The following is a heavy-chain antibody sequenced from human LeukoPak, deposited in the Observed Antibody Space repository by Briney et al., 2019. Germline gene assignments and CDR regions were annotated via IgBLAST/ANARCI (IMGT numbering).Heavy chain of an antibody. CDR2: INTDGRTT. Sequence: GGSLRLSCAASGFTFSTSWMHWFRQAPGKGLVWGSRINTDGRTTGYADSVRGRFTISRDNAKNTLYLQMNGLRAEDTAVYYCAKDLTWNTADYWGQGALVTVSS. D-gene: IGHD1/OR15-1a*01. V-gene: IGHV3-74*01. CDR3: AKDLTWNTADY. CDR1: GFTFSTSW. J-gene: IGHJ4*02.